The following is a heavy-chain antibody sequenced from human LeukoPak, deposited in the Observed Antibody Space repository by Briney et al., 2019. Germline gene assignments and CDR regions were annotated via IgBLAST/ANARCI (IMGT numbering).Heavy chain of an antibody. CDR3: ARARIAARHDAFDI. Sequence: PSETLSLTCAVYGGSFSGYYWSWIRQPPGKGLEWIGEINHSGSTNYNPSLKSRVTISVDTSKNQFSLKLSSVTAADTAVYYCARARIAARHDAFDIWGQGTMVTVSS. V-gene: IGHV4-34*01. CDR2: INHSGST. J-gene: IGHJ3*02. CDR1: GGSFSGYY. D-gene: IGHD6-6*01.